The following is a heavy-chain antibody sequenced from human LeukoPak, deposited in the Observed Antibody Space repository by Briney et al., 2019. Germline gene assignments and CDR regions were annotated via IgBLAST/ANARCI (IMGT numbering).Heavy chain of an antibody. CDR3: ARENFGVTAPYDAFDI. CDR1: GFSFSDHY. Sequence: GGSLRLSCAASGFSFSDHYMSWIRRAPGKGLEWVSYISGGGSTKSYTDSVKGRFTISRDNAKNSLYLQMNSLRAEDTAVYYCARENFGVTAPYDAFDIWGQGTMVTVFS. J-gene: IGHJ3*02. CDR2: ISGGGSTK. V-gene: IGHV3-11*01. D-gene: IGHD3-3*01.